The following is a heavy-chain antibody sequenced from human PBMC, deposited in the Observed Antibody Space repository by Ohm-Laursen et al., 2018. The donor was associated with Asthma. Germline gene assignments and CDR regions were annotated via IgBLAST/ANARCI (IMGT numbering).Heavy chain of an antibody. CDR2: ISSSSSYI. V-gene: IGHV3-21*01. J-gene: IGHJ4*02. Sequence: SPRLSCTAPGFTFSSYSMNWVRQAPGKGLEWVSSISSSSSYIYYADSVKSRFTISRDDSKNTLYLQMNSLRAEDAAVYYCARDRSTYSSEPGYFDYWGQGTLVTVSS. D-gene: IGHD6-25*01. CDR1: GFTFSSYS. CDR3: ARDRSTYSSEPGYFDY.